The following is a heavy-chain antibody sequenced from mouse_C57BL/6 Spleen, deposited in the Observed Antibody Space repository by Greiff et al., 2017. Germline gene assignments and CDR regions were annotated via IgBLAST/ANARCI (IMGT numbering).Heavy chain of an antibody. J-gene: IGHJ2*01. V-gene: IGHV1-47*01. CDR1: GYTFTTYP. CDR3: ARGAYGNPRAYFDY. D-gene: IGHD2-1*01. CDR2: FHPYNDDT. Sequence: QVQLQPSGAELVKPGASVKMSCKASGYTFTTYPIEWMKQNHGKSLERIGNFHPYNDDTKYNEKFKGKATLTVEKSSSTVYLELSRLPSDDSAVYYCARGAYGNPRAYFDYWGQGTTLTVSS.